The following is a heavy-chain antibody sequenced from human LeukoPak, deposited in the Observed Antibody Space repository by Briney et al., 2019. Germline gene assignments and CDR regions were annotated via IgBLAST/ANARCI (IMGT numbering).Heavy chain of an antibody. CDR2: IKSQVDGGTV. V-gene: IGHV3-15*01. CDR1: GFPFKNVW. J-gene: IGHJ4*02. Sequence: PGGSLRLSCAASGFPFKNVWMTWVRQAPGKGLEWVGRIKSQVDGGTVDYAAPVKGRFTISRDDSKSTLYLQMNSLTTEDTGVYYCTTDQSPCNYALEYWGQGTLVSVSA. CDR3: TTDQSPCNYALEY. D-gene: IGHD3-3*01.